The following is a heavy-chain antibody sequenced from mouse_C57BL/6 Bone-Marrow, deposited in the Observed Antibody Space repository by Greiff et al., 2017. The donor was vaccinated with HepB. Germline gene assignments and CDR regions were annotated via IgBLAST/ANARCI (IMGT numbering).Heavy chain of an antibody. V-gene: IGHV3-6*01. J-gene: IGHJ1*03. Sequence: ESGPGLVKPSQSLSLTCSVTGYSITSGYYWNWIRQFPGNKLEWMGYISYDGSNNYNPSLKNRISITRDTSKNQFFLKLNSVTTEDTATYYCARKGCLPYFDVWGTGTTVTVSS. D-gene: IGHD6-1*01. CDR1: GYSITSGYY. CDR3: ARKGCLPYFDV. CDR2: ISYDGSN.